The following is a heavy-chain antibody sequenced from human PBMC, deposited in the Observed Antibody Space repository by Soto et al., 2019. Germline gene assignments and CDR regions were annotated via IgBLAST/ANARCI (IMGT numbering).Heavy chain of an antibody. CDR1: GFTFSSYG. CDR3: AKEDDYDFWSGYYQGNDY. V-gene: IGHV3-30*18. D-gene: IGHD3-3*01. CDR2: ISYDGSNK. J-gene: IGHJ4*02. Sequence: QVQLVESGGGVVQPGRSLRLSCAASGFTFSSYGMHWVRQAPGKGLEWVAVISYDGSNKYYADSVKGRFTISRDNSKNTLYLQMNSLRADDTAVYYCAKEDDYDFWSGYYQGNDYWGKGTLVTVSS.